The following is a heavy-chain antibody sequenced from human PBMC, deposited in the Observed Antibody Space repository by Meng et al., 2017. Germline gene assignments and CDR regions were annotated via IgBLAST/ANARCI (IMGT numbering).Heavy chain of an antibody. CDR1: GGSFSGYY. D-gene: IGHD6-13*01. Sequence: SETLSLTCAVYGGSFSGYYWSWIRQPPGKGLEWIGEINHSGSTNYNPSLKSRVTISVDTSKNQFSLKLSSVTAADTAVYYCASGLIAAAAANTNDYWGQGTLVTVSS. CDR2: INHSGST. V-gene: IGHV4-34*01. J-gene: IGHJ4*02. CDR3: ASGLIAAAAANTNDY.